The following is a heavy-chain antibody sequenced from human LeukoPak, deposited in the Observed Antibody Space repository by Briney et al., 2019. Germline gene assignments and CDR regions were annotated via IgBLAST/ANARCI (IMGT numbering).Heavy chain of an antibody. V-gene: IGHV3-20*04. D-gene: IGHD3-3*01. CDR1: GFTFDDYG. J-gene: IGHJ4*02. Sequence: GGTLRLSCAASGFTFDDYGMSWVRQAPGKGLEWVSGINWNGGSTGYAVSVKGRFTISRDNAKNSLYLQMNSLGAEDTALYYCARDLRVFGESPGGFDYWGQGTLVTVSS. CDR3: ARDLRVFGESPGGFDY. CDR2: INWNGGST.